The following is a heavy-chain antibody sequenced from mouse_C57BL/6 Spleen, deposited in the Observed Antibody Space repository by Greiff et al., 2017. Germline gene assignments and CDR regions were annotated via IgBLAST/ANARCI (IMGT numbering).Heavy chain of an antibody. Sequence: EVKVVESGGGLVKPGGSLKLSCAASGFTFSSYAMSWVRQTPEKRLEWVATISDGGSYTYYPDNVKGRFTISIDNAKNNLYLQMSHLKSEDTAMYYCARDGLKYYGSSYWYVDVWGTGTTVTVSS. J-gene: IGHJ1*03. CDR3: ARDGLKYYGSSYWYVDV. D-gene: IGHD1-1*01. V-gene: IGHV5-4*01. CDR1: GFTFSSYA. CDR2: ISDGGSYT.